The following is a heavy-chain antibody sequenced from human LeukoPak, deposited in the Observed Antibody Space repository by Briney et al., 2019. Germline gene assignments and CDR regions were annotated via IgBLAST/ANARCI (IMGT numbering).Heavy chain of an antibody. CDR3: ARGPSYCGDDCYYYFPY. CDR2: IKQDGSEK. D-gene: IGHD2-21*01. V-gene: IGHV3-7*01. Sequence: GGSLRLSCAASGFTFSGYWMSWVRQAPGKGLEWVANIKQDGSEKYYGDSVKGRFTISRDNAKNSLYLQMNSLRAEDTALYYCARGPSYCGDDCYYYFPYWGQGTLVTVSS. J-gene: IGHJ4*02. CDR1: GFTFSGYW.